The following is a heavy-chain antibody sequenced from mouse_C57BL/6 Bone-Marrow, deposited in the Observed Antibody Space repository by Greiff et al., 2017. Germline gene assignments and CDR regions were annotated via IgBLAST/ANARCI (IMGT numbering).Heavy chain of an antibody. J-gene: IGHJ2*01. D-gene: IGHD1-1*01. CDR2: IHPNSGST. CDR3: ARYDGGYYFDY. CDR1: GYTFTSYW. Sequence: QVQLQQPGAELVKPGASVKLSCKASGYTFTSYWMHWVKQRPGQGLEWIGIIHPNSGSTNYNEKFKSKATLTVDKSSSTAYMQLSSLTSEDSAVYYCARYDGGYYFDYWGQGTTLTVSS. V-gene: IGHV1-64*01.